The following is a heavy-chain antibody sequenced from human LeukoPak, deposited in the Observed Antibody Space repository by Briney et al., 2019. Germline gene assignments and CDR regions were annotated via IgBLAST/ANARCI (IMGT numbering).Heavy chain of an antibody. J-gene: IGHJ4*02. CDR1: GFTFSNYD. Sequence: PGGSLRLSCAASGFTFSNYDMHWVRQGTGKGLEWVSAIGTAGDTYYLGSVKGRFTISRENAKNFLYLQMNSLRAGDTAVYYCARVVKSGPSHCFDYWGQGTLVTVSS. V-gene: IGHV3-13*01. CDR2: IGTAGDT. CDR3: ARVVKSGPSHCFDY. D-gene: IGHD3-3*01.